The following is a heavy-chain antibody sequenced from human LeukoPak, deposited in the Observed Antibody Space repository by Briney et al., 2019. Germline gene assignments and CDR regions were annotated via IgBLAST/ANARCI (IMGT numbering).Heavy chain of an antibody. Sequence: GGSLRLSCAASGFTFSSYSMNWVRQAPGKGLEWVSSISSSSSYIYYADSVKGRFTISGDNAKNSLYLQMNSLRAEDTAVYYCARDYYDSSGYYYFDYWGQGTLVTVSS. D-gene: IGHD3-22*01. CDR3: ARDYYDSSGYYYFDY. CDR1: GFTFSSYS. CDR2: ISSSSSYI. J-gene: IGHJ4*02. V-gene: IGHV3-21*01.